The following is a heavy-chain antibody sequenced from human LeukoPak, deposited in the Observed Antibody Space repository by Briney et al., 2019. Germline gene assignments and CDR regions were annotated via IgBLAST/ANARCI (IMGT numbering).Heavy chain of an antibody. CDR3: ARLNWGFAEY. D-gene: IGHD7-27*01. J-gene: IGHJ4*02. V-gene: IGHV4-39*01. CDR1: GGSISSSSYY. CDR2: IYYSGST. Sequence: SETLSLTCTVSGGSISSSSYYSGWIRQPPGRGLEWIGSIYYSGSTYDNPSLKLRVTISVDTSKNQFSLKLSSVTAADTAVYYCARLNWGFAEYWGQGTLVTVSS.